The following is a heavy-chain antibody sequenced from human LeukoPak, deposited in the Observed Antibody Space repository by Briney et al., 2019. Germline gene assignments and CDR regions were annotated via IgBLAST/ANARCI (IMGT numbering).Heavy chain of an antibody. CDR1: GYTFTSYG. CDR2: ISAYNGNT. Sequence: ASVKVSCKASGYTFTSYGISWVRQAPGQGLEWMGWISAYNGNTNYAQKLQGRVTMTEDTSTDTAYMELSSLRSEDTAVYYCATEVTMVRGVSKRFDYWGQGTLVTVSS. V-gene: IGHV1-18*01. CDR3: ATEVTMVRGVSKRFDY. D-gene: IGHD3-10*01. J-gene: IGHJ4*02.